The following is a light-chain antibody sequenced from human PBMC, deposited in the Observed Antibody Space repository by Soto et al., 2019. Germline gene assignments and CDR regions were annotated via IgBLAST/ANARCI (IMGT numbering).Light chain of an antibody. CDR3: QQRSNWIT. Sequence: EIVLTQSPATLSLSPGEGGTLSCRASQSVSSYLAWYQQKPGQAPRLLIYDASNRATGIPARFSGSGSGTDFTLTISSLEPEDFAVYHCQQRSNWITFGQGTRLEIK. J-gene: IGKJ5*01. V-gene: IGKV3-11*01. CDR2: DAS. CDR1: QSVSSY.